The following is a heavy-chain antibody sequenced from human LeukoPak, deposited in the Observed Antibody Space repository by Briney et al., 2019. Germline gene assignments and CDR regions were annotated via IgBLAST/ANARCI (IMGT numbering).Heavy chain of an antibody. Sequence: GGSLRLSCAASGFTFSNYGMMWVRQAPEKGLEWVSTISGGGENTHCADSVRGRFTISRDNPKNMVYLQMNNLRAEDSALYYCTQDGQYPIDFWGQGTLVTVSS. J-gene: IGHJ4*02. V-gene: IGHV3-23*01. CDR2: ISGGGENT. D-gene: IGHD4-11*01. CDR1: GFTFSNYG. CDR3: TQDGQYPIDF.